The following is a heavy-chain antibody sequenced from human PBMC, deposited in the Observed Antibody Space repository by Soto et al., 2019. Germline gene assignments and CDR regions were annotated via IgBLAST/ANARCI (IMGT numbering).Heavy chain of an antibody. CDR2: INHSGST. CDR1: GGSFSGYY. V-gene: IGHV4-34*01. CDR3: ARAIYSYGSLEGVGEHKKDSVAGPFDY. Sequence: SETLSLTCAVYGGSFSGYYWSWIRQPPGKGLEWIGGINHSGSTNYNPSLKSRVTISVDTSKNQFSLKLSSVTAADTAVYYCARAIYSYGSLEGVGEHKKDSVAGPFDYWGQGTLVTVSS. J-gene: IGHJ4*02. D-gene: IGHD5-18*01.